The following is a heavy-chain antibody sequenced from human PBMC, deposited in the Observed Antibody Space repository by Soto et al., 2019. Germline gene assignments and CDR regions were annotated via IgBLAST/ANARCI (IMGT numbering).Heavy chain of an antibody. J-gene: IGHJ4*02. D-gene: IGHD2-8*02. CDR2: INHSGST. CDR1: GGSFSGYY. V-gene: IGHV4-34*01. Sequence: SETLSLTCAVYGGSFSGYYWNWIRQPPGKGLEWIGEINHSGSTNYNPSLKSRVTISVDTSKNQFSLKLTSVTAADTAVYYCARDKITGLFDYWGQGTLVTVS. CDR3: ARDKITGLFDY.